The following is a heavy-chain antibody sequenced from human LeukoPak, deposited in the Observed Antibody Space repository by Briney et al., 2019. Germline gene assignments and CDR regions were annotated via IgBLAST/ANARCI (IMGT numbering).Heavy chain of an antibody. CDR2: FDPEDGET. V-gene: IGHV1-24*01. J-gene: IGHJ4*02. CDR3: ATDLAGQYGRLYFDY. D-gene: IGHD6-19*01. CDR1: GYTLTVLS. Sequence: ASVKVSCKVSGYTLTVLSMHWERQAPGKGLEWMGGFDPEDGETIYAQKFQGRVTMTEDTSTDTAYMELSSLRSEDTAVYYCATDLAGQYGRLYFDYWGQGTLVTVSS.